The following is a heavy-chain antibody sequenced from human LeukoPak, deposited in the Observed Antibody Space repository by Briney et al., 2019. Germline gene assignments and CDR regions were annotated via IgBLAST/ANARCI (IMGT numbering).Heavy chain of an antibody. V-gene: IGHV3-30*04. Sequence: GRSLRLSCAASGFTFSSHAMHWVRQAPGKGLEWVAIISYDGSYKNYADSVKGRFTISRDNSKNTLYLQMNSLRAEDTAVYYCARGDPYSSTSNYYYYMDVWGKGTTVTVSS. CDR2: ISYDGSYK. CDR1: GFTFSSHA. J-gene: IGHJ6*03. CDR3: ARGDPYSSTSNYYYYMDV. D-gene: IGHD6-13*01.